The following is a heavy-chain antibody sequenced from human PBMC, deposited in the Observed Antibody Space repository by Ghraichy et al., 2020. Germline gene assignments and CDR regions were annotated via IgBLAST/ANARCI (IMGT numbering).Heavy chain of an antibody. CDR2: TYYTGST. V-gene: IGHV4-59*01. J-gene: IGHJ6*02. D-gene: IGHD3-16*01. CDR3: ARGVSVKYYGMDV. Sequence: SETLSLTCTVSGDSLSSDYWSCIRQPPGKGLECIGYTYYTGSTHYNPSLKSRITISVDRSKNQISLRLRSVTAADTGVYYCARGVSVKYYGMDVWGQGTTGAVSS. CDR1: GDSLSSDY.